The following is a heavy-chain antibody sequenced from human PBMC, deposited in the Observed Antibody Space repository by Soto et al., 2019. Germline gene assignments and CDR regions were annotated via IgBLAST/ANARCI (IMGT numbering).Heavy chain of an antibody. CDR2: IYPGDSDT. D-gene: IGHD3-22*01. J-gene: IGHJ6*02. CDR1: GYSFTRYW. Sequence: PGESLKISWKVSGYSFTRYWIGWGRQRPGKGLEWMGIIYPGDSDTRYSPSFQGQVTISADKSISTAYLQWSSLKASDTAMYYCARQGITMIDRQPQYYYYGMDVWGQGTTVTVSS. V-gene: IGHV5-51*01. CDR3: ARQGITMIDRQPQYYYYGMDV.